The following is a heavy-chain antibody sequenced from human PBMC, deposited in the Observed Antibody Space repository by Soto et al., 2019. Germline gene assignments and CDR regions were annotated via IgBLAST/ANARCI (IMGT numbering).Heavy chain of an antibody. D-gene: IGHD2-2*02. J-gene: IGHJ6*02. CDR3: ERHVYTALFHYGMDV. CDR2: IDPSDSNT. CDR1: GYSFTGSW. V-gene: IGHV5-10-1*01. Sequence: GESLKISCKGFGYSFTGSWISWVRQMPGKGPEWMGRIDPSDSNTNYSPSFQGHVSISADTSITTAYLQWSSLRASDTAKYYCERHVYTALFHYGMDVWGQGTTVTVSS.